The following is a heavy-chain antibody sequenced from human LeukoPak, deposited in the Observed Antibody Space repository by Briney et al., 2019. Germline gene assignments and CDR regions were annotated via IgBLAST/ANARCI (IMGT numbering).Heavy chain of an antibody. J-gene: IGHJ3*02. Sequence: GGSLRLSCAASGFTFSSYGMHWVRQAPGKGLEWVAVISYDGSNKYYADSVKGRFTISRDNSKNTLYLQMNSLRAEDTAVYYCAKALKVSQYAFDIWGQGTMVTV. CDR2: ISYDGSNK. D-gene: IGHD6-6*01. V-gene: IGHV3-30*18. CDR1: GFTFSSYG. CDR3: AKALKVSQYAFDI.